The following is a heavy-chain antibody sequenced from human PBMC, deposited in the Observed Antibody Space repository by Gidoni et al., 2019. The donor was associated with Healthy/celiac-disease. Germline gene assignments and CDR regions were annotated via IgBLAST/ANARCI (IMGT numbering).Heavy chain of an antibody. V-gene: IGHV4-61*02. J-gene: IGHJ6*02. Sequence: QVQLQESGPGLVKPSQTLSLTCTVSGGSISSGSYYWSWIRQPAGKGLEWIGRIYTSGSTNYNPSLKSRVTISVDTSKNQFSLKLSSVTAADTAVYYCARDLSPSSYYYGMDVWGQGTTVTVSS. CDR3: ARDLSPSSYYYGMDV. D-gene: IGHD3-16*02. CDR2: IYTSGST. CDR1: GGSISSGSYY.